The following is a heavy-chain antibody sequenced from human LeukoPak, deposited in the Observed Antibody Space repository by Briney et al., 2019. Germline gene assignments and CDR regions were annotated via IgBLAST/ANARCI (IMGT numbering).Heavy chain of an antibody. CDR2: ISYDGSNK. V-gene: IGHV3-30*18. D-gene: IGHD2-2*02. CDR1: GFTFSSYG. Sequence: GGSLRLSCAASGFTFSSYGMHRVRQAPGKGLEWVAVISYDGSNKYYADSVKGRFTISRDNSKNTLYLQMNSLRAEDTAVYYCAKKRYCSSTSCYIEGSSSWYGIDYWGQGTLVTVSS. CDR3: AKKRYCSSTSCYIEGSSSWYGIDY. J-gene: IGHJ4*02.